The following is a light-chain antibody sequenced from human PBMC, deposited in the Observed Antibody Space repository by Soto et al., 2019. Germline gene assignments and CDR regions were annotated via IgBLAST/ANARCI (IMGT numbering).Light chain of an antibody. CDR3: QHYNSYSEA. CDR1: QTISSW. V-gene: IGKV1-5*03. J-gene: IGKJ1*01. CDR2: KAS. Sequence: DIQMTQSPYTLSGSVGDRVTITCRASQTISSWLAWYQQKPGKAPKLLIYKASTLNSGVPSRFSGSGSGTEFTLTISSLQPDDFATYYCQHYNSYSEAFGQGTKVESK.